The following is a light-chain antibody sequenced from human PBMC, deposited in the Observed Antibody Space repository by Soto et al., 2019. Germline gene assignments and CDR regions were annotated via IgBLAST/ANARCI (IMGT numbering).Light chain of an antibody. V-gene: IGLV1-40*01. CDR2: KNN. Sequence: QSVLTQPPSVSGAPGQRVTISCTGSSSNIGASYDVHWYQVLPGAGPRLLIYKNNNRPSGVPDRFSGSKSGTSASLAITGLRAEDEADYYCQSYDNILSGPLFGGGTKVTVL. CDR3: QSYDNILSGPL. CDR1: SSNIGASYD. J-gene: IGLJ3*02.